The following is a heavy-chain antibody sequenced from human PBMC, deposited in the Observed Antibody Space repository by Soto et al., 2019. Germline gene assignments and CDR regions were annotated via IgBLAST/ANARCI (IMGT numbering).Heavy chain of an antibody. CDR2: INHSGST. CDR3: ARGLWRGLDY. J-gene: IGHJ4*02. D-gene: IGHD1-1*01. CDR1: GGSFSGYY. V-gene: IGHV4-34*01. Sequence: SETLSLTCAVYGGSFSGYYWSWIRQPPGKGLEWIGEINHSGSTNYNPSLKSRVTISVDTSKNQFSLKLSSVAAADTAVYYCARGLWRGLDYWGQGTLVTVSS.